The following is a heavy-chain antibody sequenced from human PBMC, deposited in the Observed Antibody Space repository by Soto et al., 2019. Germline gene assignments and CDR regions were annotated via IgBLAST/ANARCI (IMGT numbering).Heavy chain of an antibody. Sequence: GGSLRLSCAASGFTFSSYSMNWVRQAPGKGLEWVSSISSSSSYIYYPDSVKGRFTISRDNAKNSLYLQMNSLRAEDTAVYYCARADYYDSSQYDYWGQGTLVTVSS. CDR2: ISSSSSYI. D-gene: IGHD3-22*01. CDR1: GFTFSSYS. V-gene: IGHV3-21*01. CDR3: ARADYYDSSQYDY. J-gene: IGHJ4*02.